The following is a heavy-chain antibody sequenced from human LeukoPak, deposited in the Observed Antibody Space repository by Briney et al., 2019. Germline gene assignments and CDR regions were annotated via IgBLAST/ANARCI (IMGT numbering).Heavy chain of an antibody. CDR1: GGSIRSSSYY. V-gene: IGHV4-39*07. Sequence: SETLSLTCTVSGGSIRSSSYYWGWIRQAPGKGLEWIGSINYSGTTYYNPSLKSRVTISVDTSKNQFSLKLSSVTAAGTAVYYCARDDGDNEYYYYGMDVWGQGTTVTVSS. CDR3: ARDDGDNEYYYYGMDV. CDR2: INYSGTT. D-gene: IGHD4-17*01. J-gene: IGHJ6*02.